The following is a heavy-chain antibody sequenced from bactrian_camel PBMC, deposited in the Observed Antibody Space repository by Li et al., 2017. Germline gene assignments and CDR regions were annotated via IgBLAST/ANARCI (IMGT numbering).Heavy chain of an antibody. J-gene: IGHJ4*01. V-gene: IGHV3S1*01. D-gene: IGHD3*01. Sequence: HVQLVESGGGSVQAGGSLRLSCAYTFSHTCMAWFRQPPGKEREGVAWVYPHSGGTEYAASVKGRFTISRDDAKNTLYLQLNSLKTEDTAMYYCTKETAWVGYHEFAEHWGQGTQVTVS. CDR2: VYPHSGGT. CDR1: YTFSHTC. CDR3: TKETAWVGYHEFAEH.